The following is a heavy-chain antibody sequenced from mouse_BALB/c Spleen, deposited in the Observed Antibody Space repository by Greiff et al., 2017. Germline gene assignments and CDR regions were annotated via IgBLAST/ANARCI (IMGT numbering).Heavy chain of an antibody. CDR2: ISYDGSN. CDR1: GYSITSGYY. D-gene: IGHD2-4*01. Sequence: DVQLQESGPGLVKPSQSLSLTCSVTGYSITSGYYWNWIRQFPGNKLEWMGYISYDGSNNYNPSLKNRISITRDTSKNQFFLKLNSVTTEDTATYYCARDHDYDYGFAYWGQGTLVTVSA. V-gene: IGHV3-6*02. J-gene: IGHJ3*01. CDR3: ARDHDYDYGFAY.